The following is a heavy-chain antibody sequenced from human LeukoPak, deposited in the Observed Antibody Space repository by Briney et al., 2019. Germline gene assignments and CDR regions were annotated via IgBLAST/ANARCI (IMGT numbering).Heavy chain of an antibody. CDR3: ARDYGDI. CDR1: GFTFSSYG. CDR2: IRYDGSNK. D-gene: IGHD3-10*01. V-gene: IGHV3-30*02. J-gene: IGHJ3*02. Sequence: GGSLRLSCAASGFTFSSYGMHWVRQAPGKWLEWVAFIRYDGSNKYYVDSVKGRFTISRDNSKNTLYLQMNSLRAEDTAVYYCARDYGDIWGQGTMVTVSS.